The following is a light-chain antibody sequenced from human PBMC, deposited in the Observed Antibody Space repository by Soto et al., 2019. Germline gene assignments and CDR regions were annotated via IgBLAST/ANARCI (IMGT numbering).Light chain of an antibody. CDR2: AAS. Sequence: DIQLTQSPSSLSASVGDRVTITCRASQSISSYLNWYQQKPGKAPKFLIYAASRLQSGVPSRFRGSGSGTDFTLTISGLQREDFATYYCQQSYSTPPWTFGQGTKVDIK. CDR1: QSISSY. V-gene: IGKV1-39*01. J-gene: IGKJ1*01. CDR3: QQSYSTPPWT.